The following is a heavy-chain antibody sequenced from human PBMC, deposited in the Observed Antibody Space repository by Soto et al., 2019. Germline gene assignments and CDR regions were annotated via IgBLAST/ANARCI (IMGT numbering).Heavy chain of an antibody. V-gene: IGHV1-18*01. CDR3: AGEGYYSGSGTYSPRRYYGMDV. CDR1: GYTLSNYG. J-gene: IGHJ6*02. D-gene: IGHD3-10*01. CDR2: ISDYNGNT. Sequence: QVQLVQSGAEVRKPGASVKVSCKASGYTLSNYGLSWVRQAPGQGLEWMGWISDYNGNTHYAQKFQGRLIMTTDTSTGIAYGEWRGLTSDDTAVYFCAGEGYYSGSGTYSPRRYYGMDVWGQGTPVTVSS.